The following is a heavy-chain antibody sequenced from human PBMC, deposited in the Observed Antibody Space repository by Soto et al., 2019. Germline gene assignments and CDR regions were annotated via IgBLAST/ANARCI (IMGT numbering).Heavy chain of an antibody. CDR2: FDPEDGET. Sequence: GASVKVSCKVSGYTLTELSMHWVRQAPGKGLEWMGGFDPEDGETIYAQKFQGRVTMTEDTSTDTAYMELSSLRSEDTAVYYCATPYCISTSCHGWFDPWGQGTLVTVSS. D-gene: IGHD2-2*01. CDR3: ATPYCISTSCHGWFDP. V-gene: IGHV1-24*01. J-gene: IGHJ5*02. CDR1: GYTLTELS.